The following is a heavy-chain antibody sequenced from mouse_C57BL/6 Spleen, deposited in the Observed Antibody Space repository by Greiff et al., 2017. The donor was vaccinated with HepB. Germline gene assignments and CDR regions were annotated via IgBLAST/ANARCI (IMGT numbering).Heavy chain of an antibody. J-gene: IGHJ2*01. CDR2: IDPANGNT. CDR3: ARSEYGSSYRYYFGY. CDR1: GFNIKNTY. V-gene: IGHV14-3*01. Sequence: EVQLQQSVAELVRPGASVKLSCTASGFNIKNTYMHWVKQRPEQGLEWIGRIDPANGNTKYAPKFQGKATITADTSSNTAYLQLSSLTSEDTAIYYCARSEYGSSYRYYFGYWGQGTTLTVSS. D-gene: IGHD1-1*01.